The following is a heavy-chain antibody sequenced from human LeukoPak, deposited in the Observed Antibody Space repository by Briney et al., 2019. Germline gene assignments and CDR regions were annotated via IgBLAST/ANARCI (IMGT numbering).Heavy chain of an antibody. V-gene: IGHV3-9*01. CDR2: ISWSSGRI. Sequence: PGRSLRLSCAASGFAFDEYGMHWVRQAPGKGLEWVSGISWSSGRIGYADSVKGRFTISRDNAKNSLYLQMNSLRVEDTALYYCAKDSSRSQLFHDIDYWGQGTLVSVSS. J-gene: IGHJ4*02. D-gene: IGHD2-2*01. CDR1: GFAFDEYG. CDR3: AKDSSRSQLFHDIDY.